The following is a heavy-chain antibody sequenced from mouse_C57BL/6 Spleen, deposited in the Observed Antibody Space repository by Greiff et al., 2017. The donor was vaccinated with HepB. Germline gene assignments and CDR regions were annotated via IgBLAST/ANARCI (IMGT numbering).Heavy chain of an antibody. Sequence: EVKLVESGPELVKPGASVKISCKASGYSFTGYYMNWVKQSPEKSLEWIGEINPSTGGTTYNQKFKAKATLTVDKSSSTAYMQLKSLTSEDSAVYYCASHYYTLFAYWGQGTLVTVSA. CDR3: ASHYYTLFAY. CDR2: INPSTGGT. J-gene: IGHJ3*01. V-gene: IGHV1-42*01. D-gene: IGHD2-12*01. CDR1: GYSFTGYY.